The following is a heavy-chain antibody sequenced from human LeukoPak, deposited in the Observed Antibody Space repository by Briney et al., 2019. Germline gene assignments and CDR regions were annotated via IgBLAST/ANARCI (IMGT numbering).Heavy chain of an antibody. J-gene: IGHJ5*02. D-gene: IGHD1/OR15-1a*01. CDR1: GGSFSGYY. Sequence: SGTLSLTCAVYGGSFSGYYWSWIRQPPGKGLEWIGEINHSGGTNYNPSLKSRVTISVDTSKNQFSLKLSSVTAADTAVYYCARGNNFASWFDPWGQGTLVTVSS. CDR3: ARGNNFASWFDP. CDR2: INHSGGT. V-gene: IGHV4-34*01.